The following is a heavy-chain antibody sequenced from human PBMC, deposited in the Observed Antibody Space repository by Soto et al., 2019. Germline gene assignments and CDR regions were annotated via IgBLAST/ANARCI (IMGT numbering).Heavy chain of an antibody. J-gene: IGHJ3*02. V-gene: IGHV3-49*03. CDR3: TREYGGYCSGGSCLSEALNDAFDI. Sequence: PGGSLRLSCTASGFTFGDYAMSWFRQAPGKGLEWVGFIRSKAYGGTTEYAASVKGRFTISRDDSKSIAYLQMNSLKTEDTAVYYCTREYGGYCSGGSCLSEALNDAFDIWGQGTMVTVSS. CDR2: IRSKAYGGTT. D-gene: IGHD2-15*01. CDR1: GFTFGDYA.